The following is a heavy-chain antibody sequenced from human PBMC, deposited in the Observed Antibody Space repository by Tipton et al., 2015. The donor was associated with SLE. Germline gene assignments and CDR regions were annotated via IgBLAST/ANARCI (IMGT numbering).Heavy chain of an antibody. CDR2: VSYSGST. Sequence: TLSLTCSVSGGSINVYYWSWVRQPPGKGLEWIGYVSYSGSTNYNPSLQSRVTISVDTSKNQFSLKLRSVTAADTAVYYCARLPDYFDHWDQGALVTVSS. J-gene: IGHJ4*02. CDR3: ARLPDYFDH. CDR1: GGSINVYY. V-gene: IGHV4-59*01.